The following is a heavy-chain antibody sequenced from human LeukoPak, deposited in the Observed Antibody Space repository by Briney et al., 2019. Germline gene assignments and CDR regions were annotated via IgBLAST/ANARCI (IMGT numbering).Heavy chain of an antibody. CDR2: IYYSGST. Sequence: SETLSLTCTVSGGSISSYYWSWIRQPPGKGLEWIGYIYYSGSTNYNPSLKSRVTISVDTSKNRFSLKLSSVTAADTAVYYCARSHPLSRHNWGSHWYFDLWGRGTLVTVSS. J-gene: IGHJ2*01. CDR3: ARSHPLSRHNWGSHWYFDL. CDR1: GGSISSYY. V-gene: IGHV4-59*01. D-gene: IGHD7-27*01.